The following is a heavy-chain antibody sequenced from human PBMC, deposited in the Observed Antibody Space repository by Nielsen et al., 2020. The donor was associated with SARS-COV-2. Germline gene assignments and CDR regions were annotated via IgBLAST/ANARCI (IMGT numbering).Heavy chain of an antibody. CDR1: GGSISSYY. D-gene: IGHD6-19*01. V-gene: IGHV4-59*01. CDR2: IYYSGST. CDR3: AKTTLTGGPYSSGWYGVDY. Sequence: SETLSLTCTVSGGSISSYYWSWIRQPPGKGLEWIGYIYYSGSTNYNPSLKSRVTISVDTSKNQFSLKLSSVTAADTAVYYCAKTTLTGGPYSSGWYGVDYWGQGTLVTVSS. J-gene: IGHJ4*02.